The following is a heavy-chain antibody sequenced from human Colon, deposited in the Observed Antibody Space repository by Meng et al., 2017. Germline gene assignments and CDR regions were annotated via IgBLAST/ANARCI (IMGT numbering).Heavy chain of an antibody. V-gene: IGHV3-74*01. CDR2: INSDASSI. Sequence: EVHLGEWGGGLVSPGGALRLSCAAFGFTFSIYWMHWVRQAPGKGMGWVSRINSDASSISYADSVKGRFTISRDNAKNTLYLQMNSLRAEDTAVYYCARDVGHRGDYWGQGTLVTVSS. CDR3: ARDVGHRGDY. J-gene: IGHJ4*02. CDR1: GFTFSIYW.